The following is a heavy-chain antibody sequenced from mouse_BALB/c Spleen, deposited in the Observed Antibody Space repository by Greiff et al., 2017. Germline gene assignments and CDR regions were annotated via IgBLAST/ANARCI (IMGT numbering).Heavy chain of an antibody. J-gene: IGHJ4*01. D-gene: IGHD2-3*01. CDR1: GFSLTSYG. V-gene: IGHV2-9*02. CDR3: ANYDGYYEGAMDY. Sequence: QVQLQQSGPGLVAPSQSLSITCTVSGFSLTSYGVHWVRQPPGKGLEWLGVIWAGGSTNYNSALMSRLSISKDNSKSQVFLKMNSLQTDDTAMYYCANYDGYYEGAMDYWGQGTSVTVSS. CDR2: IWAGGST.